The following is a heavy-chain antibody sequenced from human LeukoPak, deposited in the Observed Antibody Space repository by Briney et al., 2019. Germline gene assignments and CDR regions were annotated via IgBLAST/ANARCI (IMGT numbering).Heavy chain of an antibody. Sequence: PGGSLRLSCAASGFTFSSYAMSWVRQAPGKGLEWVSVISGSGGNTYYADSVKGRFTISRDNSKNTLYLQMKSLRDEDTAEYYCAKSGTGVAGTHRAQYFQQWGQGTLVTVSS. D-gene: IGHD6-19*01. CDR2: ISGSGGNT. CDR3: AKSGTGVAGTHRAQYFQQ. CDR1: GFTFSSYA. V-gene: IGHV3-23*01. J-gene: IGHJ1*01.